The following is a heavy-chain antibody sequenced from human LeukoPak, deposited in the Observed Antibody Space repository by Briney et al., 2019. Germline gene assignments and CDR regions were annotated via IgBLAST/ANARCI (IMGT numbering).Heavy chain of an antibody. CDR1: GGSISTYY. V-gene: IGHV4-59*08. CDR3: ARSDNLTTSTFDP. D-gene: IGHD3-9*01. CDR2: IYNSGST. Sequence: SETLSLTCTVSGGSISTYYWSWIRQPPGKGLEWIGYIYNSGSTNYNPSLKSRVTISVDTSKNQFSLKLSSVTAADTAVYYCARSDNLTTSTFDPWGQGTLVTVSS. J-gene: IGHJ5*02.